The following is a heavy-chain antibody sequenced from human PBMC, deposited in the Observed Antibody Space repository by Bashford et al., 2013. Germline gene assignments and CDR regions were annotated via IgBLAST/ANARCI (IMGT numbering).Heavy chain of an antibody. J-gene: IGHJ4*02. V-gene: IGHV3-23*01. CDR2: ISGSGGST. D-gene: IGHD3-16*02. Sequence: VRQAPGKGLEWVSAISGSGGSTYYADSVKGRFTISRDNSKNTLYLQMNSLRAEDTAVYYCAKDLDYIWGSYRSKFDYWGQGTLVTVSS. CDR3: AKDLDYIWGSYRSKFDY.